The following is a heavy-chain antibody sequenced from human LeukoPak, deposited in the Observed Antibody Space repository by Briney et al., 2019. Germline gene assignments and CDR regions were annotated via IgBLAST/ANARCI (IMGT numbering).Heavy chain of an antibody. CDR3: AKLGVVLRYFDWPESPTELDDY. Sequence: PGGSLRLSCAASGFTFDDCAMHWVRQGPGKGLEWVSLISGDGGSTYYADSVKGRFTISRDNSKNSLYLQMNSLRTEDTALYYCAKLGVVLRYFDWPESPTELDDYWGQGTLVTVSS. J-gene: IGHJ4*02. D-gene: IGHD3-9*01. CDR2: ISGDGGST. CDR1: GFTFDDCA. V-gene: IGHV3-43*02.